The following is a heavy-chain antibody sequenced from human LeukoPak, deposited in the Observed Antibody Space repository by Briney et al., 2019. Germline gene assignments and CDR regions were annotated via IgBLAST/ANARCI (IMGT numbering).Heavy chain of an antibody. CDR2: ISNDGSNK. V-gene: IGHV3-30*18. D-gene: IGHD6-13*01. CDR3: VKGTLNIAAAGIFDY. CDR1: GFTFSTYG. Sequence: GRSLRLSCAASGFTFSTYGMHWVRQAPGKGLEWVAVISNDGSNKYSADSAKGRFTISRDNSKNTLYLQMSSLRPEDTAVYYCVKGTLNIAAAGIFDYWGQGTLVTVSS. J-gene: IGHJ4*02.